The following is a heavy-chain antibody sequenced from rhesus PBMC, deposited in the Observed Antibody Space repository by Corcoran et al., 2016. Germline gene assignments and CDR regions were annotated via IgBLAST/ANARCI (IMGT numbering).Heavy chain of an antibody. V-gene: IGHV4-160*01. CDR2: IYGSGGST. D-gene: IGHD4-29*01. CDR1: GGSISSNY. J-gene: IGHJ4*01. CDR3: ARDGYGSLRDFDY. Sequence: QVQLQESGPGLVKPSETLSLTCAVSGGSISSNYWSWIRQAPGKGLEWIGRIYGSGGSTDYNPALQIPVTISTDTSKNQFSLKLSSVTAADTAVYYCARDGYGSLRDFDYWGQGVLVTVSS.